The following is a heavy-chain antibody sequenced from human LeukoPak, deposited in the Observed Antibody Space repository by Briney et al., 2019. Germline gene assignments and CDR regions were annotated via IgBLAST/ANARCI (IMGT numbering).Heavy chain of an antibody. D-gene: IGHD2-15*01. CDR3: AKGAPIVVVVAAAPIDY. V-gene: IGHV3-30*18. CDR1: GFTFSSYG. CDR2: ISYDGSSK. J-gene: IGHJ4*02. Sequence: PGGSLRLSCAASGFTFSSYGMHWVRQAPGKGLEWVAVISYDGSSKYYADSVKGRFTISRDNSKNTLYLQMNSLRAEDTAVYYCAKGAPIVVVVAAAPIDYWGQGTLVTVSS.